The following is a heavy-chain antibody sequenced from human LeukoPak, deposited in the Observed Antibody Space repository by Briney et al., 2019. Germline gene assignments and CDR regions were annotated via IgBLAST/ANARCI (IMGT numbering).Heavy chain of an antibody. CDR1: GFTFSHYD. CDR2: IDPAGNT. D-gene: IGHD3-16*01. V-gene: IGHV3-13*01. CDR3: VREPAYTGTWWYPDL. J-gene: IGHJ2*01. Sequence: GGSLRLSCVASGFTFSHYDMHWVRQPTGKGLEWISAIDPAGNTYYSDSVKGRVTISRENAKSSLFLQMNSLRAADTAVYYCVREPAYTGTWWYPDLWGRGTLVTVSS.